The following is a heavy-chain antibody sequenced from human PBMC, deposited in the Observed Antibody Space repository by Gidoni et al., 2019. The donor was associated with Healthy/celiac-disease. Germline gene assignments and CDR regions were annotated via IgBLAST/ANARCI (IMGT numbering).Heavy chain of an antibody. CDR1: GGSFSGYS. Sequence: QVQLQQWGAGLLKPSETLSLTCAVYGGSFSGYSWRWIRQPPGKGLEWIGEINHSGSTNYNPSLKSRVTISVDTSKNQFSLKLSSVTAADTAVYYCARRGQFRYYGSGSYDRGLDYWGQGTLVTVSS. CDR3: ARRGQFRYYGSGSYDRGLDY. J-gene: IGHJ4*02. V-gene: IGHV4-34*01. CDR2: INHSGST. D-gene: IGHD3-10*01.